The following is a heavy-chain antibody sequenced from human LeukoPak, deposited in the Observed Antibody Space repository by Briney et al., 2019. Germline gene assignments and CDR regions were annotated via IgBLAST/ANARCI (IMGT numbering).Heavy chain of an antibody. V-gene: IGHV4-34*01. Sequence: SETLSLTCAVFGGSFSGCYWSWIRQPPGKGLEWIGEINHSGSINYNPSFKSRVTISVDTSKNQFSLKLSSVTAADTAVYYCARVWSSSRPFSRDYWGQGTLVTVSS. CDR3: ARVWSSSRPFSRDY. J-gene: IGHJ4*02. CDR2: INHSGSI. D-gene: IGHD6-13*01. CDR1: GGSFSGCY.